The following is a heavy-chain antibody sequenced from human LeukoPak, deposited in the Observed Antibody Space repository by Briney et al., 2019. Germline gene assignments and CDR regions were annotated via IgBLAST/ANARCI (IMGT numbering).Heavy chain of an antibody. CDR1: GFTFSSYA. D-gene: IGHD6-19*01. Sequence: PGGSLRLSCVASGFTFSSYAMTWVRRAPGKGLEWVSVISVSGGNTYYADSAKARSTISRDNSKNTLYLQMTSLRVENTAVYYCAKVAVHSSGWYGFDSWGQGTLVTVSS. CDR2: ISVSGGNT. J-gene: IGHJ5*01. CDR3: AKVAVHSSGWYGFDS. V-gene: IGHV3-23*01.